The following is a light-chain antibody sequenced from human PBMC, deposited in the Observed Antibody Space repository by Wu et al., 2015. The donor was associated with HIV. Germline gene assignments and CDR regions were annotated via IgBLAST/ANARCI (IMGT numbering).Light chain of an antibody. V-gene: IGKV3-20*01. J-gene: IGKJ4*01. Sequence: EIVLTQSPGTLSLSPGERATLSCRASQSVSSSYLAWYQQKVGQAPRLLIYGASNRATGIPDRFSGSGSGTDFTLTINNLESEDFAVYFCQQYSNSPLTFGGGPRWRS. CDR2: GAS. CDR1: QSVSSSY. CDR3: QQYSNSPLT.